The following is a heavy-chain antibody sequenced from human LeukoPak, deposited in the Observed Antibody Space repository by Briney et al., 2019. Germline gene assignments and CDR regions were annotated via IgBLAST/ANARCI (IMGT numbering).Heavy chain of an antibody. D-gene: IGHD5-18*01. Sequence: GGSLRLSCAASEFMFSTFTMHWVRQAPGKGLEWVADISSDATKMFHLDSVKGRFTISRDNSKNTLYLQMSSLRAEDTAIYYCVRDGGTRLKYSYGYGDYWGQGTLVTVSS. CDR1: EFMFSTFT. CDR3: VRDGGTRLKYSYGYGDY. V-gene: IGHV3-30*04. CDR2: ISSDATKM. J-gene: IGHJ4*02.